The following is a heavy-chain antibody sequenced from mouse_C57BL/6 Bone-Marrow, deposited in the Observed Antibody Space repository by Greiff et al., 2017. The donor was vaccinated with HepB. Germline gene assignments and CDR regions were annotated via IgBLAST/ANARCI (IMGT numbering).Heavy chain of an antibody. V-gene: IGHV1-50*01. D-gene: IGHD1-1*01. CDR2: IDPSDSYT. J-gene: IGHJ1*03. Sequence: QVQLQQPGAELVKPGASVKLSCKASGYTFTSYWMQWVKQSPGQGLEWIGEIDPSDSYTNYNQKFKGKATLTVDTSSSTTYMQLSSLTSEDSAVYYCARYGNWYFDVWGTGTTVTVSS. CDR1: GYTFTSYW. CDR3: ARYGNWYFDV.